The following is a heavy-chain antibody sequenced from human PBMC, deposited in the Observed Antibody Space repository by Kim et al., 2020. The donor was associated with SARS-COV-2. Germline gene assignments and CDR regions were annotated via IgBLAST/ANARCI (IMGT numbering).Heavy chain of an antibody. Sequence: GESLKISCKGSGYSFTSYWIGWVRQMPGKGLEWMGIIYPGYSDTRSSPSFQGQVTFSADKSISTAYLQWSSLKASDTAMYYCARLMFRGAGTYYYNSLDVWGQGTTVTVSS. CDR1: GYSFTSYW. D-gene: IGHD3-10*01. CDR3: ARLMFRGAGTYYYNSLDV. J-gene: IGHJ6*02. V-gene: IGHV5-51*01. CDR2: IYPGYSDT.